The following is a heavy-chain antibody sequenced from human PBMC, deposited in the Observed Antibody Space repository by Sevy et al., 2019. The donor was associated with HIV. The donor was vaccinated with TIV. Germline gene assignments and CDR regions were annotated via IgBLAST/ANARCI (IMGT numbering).Heavy chain of an antibody. D-gene: IGHD3-22*01. CDR3: TRERRTYYDTSGYPYLLEAGFDY. J-gene: IGHJ4*02. CDR1: GFPFNYYA. V-gene: IGHV3-48*02. CDR2: INSDSDTM. Sequence: GGSLRLSCVASGFPFNYYAMNWVRQAPGKGLEWILYINSDSDTMYYGDSVKGRFTISRDNAMNSLYLQMNSLRDEDTAVYYCTRERRTYYDTSGYPYLLEAGFDYWGQGTLVTVSS.